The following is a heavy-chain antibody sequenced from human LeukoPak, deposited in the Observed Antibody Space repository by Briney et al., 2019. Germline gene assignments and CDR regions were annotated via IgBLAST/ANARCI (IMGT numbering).Heavy chain of an antibody. D-gene: IGHD3-22*01. CDR2: IWYDGSNK. V-gene: IGHV3-33*01. J-gene: IGHJ4*02. CDR3: ARDSSGYYLEQLDY. Sequence: PGGSLRLSCAASGFTFSSYGMHWVRQAPGKGLEWVAVIWYDGSNKYYADSVKGRFTISRDNSKNTLYPQMNSLRAEDTAVYYCARDSSGYYLEQLDYWGQGTLVTVSS. CDR1: GFTFSSYG.